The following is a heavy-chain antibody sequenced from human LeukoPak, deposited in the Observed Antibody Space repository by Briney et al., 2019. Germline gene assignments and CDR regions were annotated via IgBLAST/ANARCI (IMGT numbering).Heavy chain of an antibody. CDR1: GDSFTTYY. J-gene: IGHJ5*02. V-gene: IGHV1-46*01. CDR3: ARDRGCTTSSCYRTGLRWLDP. D-gene: IGHD2-2*01. CDR2: INPKDGST. Sequence: GASVKVCCKTSGDSFTTYYFHWARQAPGQGLEWVATINPKDGSTNYAENFRGRVTLTRDTSTTTLYMDLHSLESADTAVYYCARDRGCTTSSCYRTGLRWLDPWGQGTLVIVSS.